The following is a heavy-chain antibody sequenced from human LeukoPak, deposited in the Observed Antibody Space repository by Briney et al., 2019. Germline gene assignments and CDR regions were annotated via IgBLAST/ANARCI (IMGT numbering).Heavy chain of an antibody. V-gene: IGHV1-2*02. CDR2: INPNSGGT. D-gene: IGHD6-6*01. Sequence: GASVKVSCKASGYTFTGYYMHWVRQAPGQGLEWMGWINPNSGGTNYAQKFQGRVTMTRDTSTSTAYMELSRLRSDDTAVYYCARAKGYSSSPVDYWGQGTLVTVSS. CDR3: ARAKGYSSSPVDY. J-gene: IGHJ4*02. CDR1: GYTFTGYY.